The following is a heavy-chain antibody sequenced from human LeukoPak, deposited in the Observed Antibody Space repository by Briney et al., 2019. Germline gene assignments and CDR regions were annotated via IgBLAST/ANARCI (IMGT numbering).Heavy chain of an antibody. J-gene: IGHJ1*01. CDR1: GFTFSSYA. CDR2: IWYDGSNK. D-gene: IGHD5-18*01. Sequence: GGSLRLSCAASGFTFSSYAMHWVRQAPGKGLEWVAVIWYDGSNKYYADSVKGRFTISRDNSKNTLYLQMNSLRAEDTAVYYCARAGGYSYGIGYFQHWGQGTLVTVSS. CDR3: ARAGGYSYGIGYFQH. V-gene: IGHV3-33*08.